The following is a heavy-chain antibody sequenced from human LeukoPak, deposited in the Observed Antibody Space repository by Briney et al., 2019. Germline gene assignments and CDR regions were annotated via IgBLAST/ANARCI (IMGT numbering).Heavy chain of an antibody. CDR3: ARDWGTSSLYLVN. CDR1: GFTFSSSG. CDR2: IQNDGNNK. J-gene: IGHJ4*02. Sequence: GGSLRLSCAASGFTFSSSGMHWVGQAPGKGLEWVAFIQNDGNNKKYADSVKGRFTISRDNSKNTLYLQMNSLRAEDTAVYYCARDWGTSSLYLVNWGQGTLVTVSS. D-gene: IGHD6-6*01. V-gene: IGHV3-30*02.